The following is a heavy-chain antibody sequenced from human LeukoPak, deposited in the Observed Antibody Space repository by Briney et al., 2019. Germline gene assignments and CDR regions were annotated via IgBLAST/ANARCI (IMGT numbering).Heavy chain of an antibody. J-gene: IGHJ5*02. CDR1: GGSISSYY. Sequence: PSETLSLTCTVSGGSISSYYWSWIGQPPGKGLEWIVYIYYSGSTNYNPSLKSRVTISVDTSKNQFSLKLSSVTAADTAVYYCARLATRITMVRGVTRNWFDPWGQGTLVTVSS. CDR3: ARLATRITMVRGVTRNWFDP. CDR2: IYYSGST. D-gene: IGHD3-10*01. V-gene: IGHV4-59*08.